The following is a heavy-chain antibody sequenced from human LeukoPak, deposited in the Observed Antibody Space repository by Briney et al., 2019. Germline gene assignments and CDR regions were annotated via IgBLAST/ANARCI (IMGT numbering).Heavy chain of an antibody. J-gene: IGHJ4*02. V-gene: IGHV4-34*01. Sequence: SETLSLTCAVYGGSFSGYYWTWIRQPPGKGLEWIGEINHSGNINYNPSLKSRHIIALDTSTNQLSLNLSSMSVADTAVYYCARGRRWWGQGAMVTVSS. CDR1: GGSFSGYY. CDR3: ARGRRW. D-gene: IGHD5-24*01. CDR2: INHSGNI.